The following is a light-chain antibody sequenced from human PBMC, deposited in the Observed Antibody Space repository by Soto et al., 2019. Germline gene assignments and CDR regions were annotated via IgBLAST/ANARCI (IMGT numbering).Light chain of an antibody. CDR1: SSDVGTYNL. V-gene: IGLV2-23*01. CDR2: EGS. J-gene: IGLJ1*01. Sequence: QSVLTQPASVSGSPGQSITISYTGASSDVGTYNLVSWYQQHPGKAPKLIIYEGSKRPSGVSNRFSGSKSGDTASLSISGLQADDEADYYCCSFARGTTYVFGTGTKVNVL. CDR3: CSFARGTTYV.